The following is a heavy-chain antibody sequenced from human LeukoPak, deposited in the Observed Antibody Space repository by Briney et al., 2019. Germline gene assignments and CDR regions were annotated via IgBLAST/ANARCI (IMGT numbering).Heavy chain of an antibody. Sequence: GGSLRLSCAASGFTFSSYAMSWIRQAPGKGLEWVSGISGSGGSTYYADSVKGRFTISRDNSKNTLYLQMNSLRAEDTAVYYCAKGTYDYLWGSYDDCWGQGTLVTVSS. J-gene: IGHJ4*02. D-gene: IGHD3-16*01. CDR3: AKGTYDYLWGSYDDC. CDR1: GFTFSSYA. V-gene: IGHV3-23*01. CDR2: ISGSGGST.